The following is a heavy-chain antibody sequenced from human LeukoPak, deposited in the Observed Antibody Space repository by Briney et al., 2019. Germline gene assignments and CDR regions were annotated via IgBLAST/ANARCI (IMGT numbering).Heavy chain of an antibody. J-gene: IGHJ4*02. Sequence: GGSLRLSCAASGFTFSDYYMSWIRQAPGKGLEWVSLVKGDGVTTDYASSVKGRFTVSRDNSKNSLYLQMSNLRTEDTALYYCVRDTGSGWDFDYWGQGTLVTVSS. CDR3: VRDTGSGWDFDY. CDR1: GFTFSDYY. V-gene: IGHV3-43*02. CDR2: VKGDGVTT. D-gene: IGHD6-19*01.